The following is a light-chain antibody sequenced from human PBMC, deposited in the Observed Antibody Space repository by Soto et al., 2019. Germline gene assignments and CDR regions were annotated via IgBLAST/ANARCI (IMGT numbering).Light chain of an antibody. Sequence: EIVLTQSPGTLSLSPGERATLSCRASQSVSYYLAWYQQKPGQAPRLLIYDASSRATGVPDRFSGSGSGTDFTLTISRLEPEDFATYYCQQSYTTPWTFGQGTKVEI. CDR2: DAS. J-gene: IGKJ1*01. CDR3: QQSYTTPWT. V-gene: IGKV3D-20*02. CDR1: QSVSYY.